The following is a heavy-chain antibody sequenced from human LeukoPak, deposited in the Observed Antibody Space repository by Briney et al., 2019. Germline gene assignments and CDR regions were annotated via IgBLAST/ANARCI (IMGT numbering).Heavy chain of an antibody. CDR3: ASDSGWYRYFDY. J-gene: IGHJ4*02. V-gene: IGHV3-21*01. CDR1: GFTFSSYS. Sequence: PGGSLRLSCAASGFTFSSYSMNWVRQAPGKGLEWVSSISSSSSYTYYADSVKGRFTISRDNAKNSLYLQMNSLRAEDTAVYYCASDSGWYRYFDYWGQGTLVTVSS. D-gene: IGHD6-19*01. CDR2: ISSSSSYT.